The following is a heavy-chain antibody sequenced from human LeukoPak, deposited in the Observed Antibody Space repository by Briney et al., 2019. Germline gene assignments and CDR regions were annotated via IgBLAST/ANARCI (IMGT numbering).Heavy chain of an antibody. Sequence: GGSLRLSCAASGFTFSSYWMHWVRQAPGKGLVWVSRINSDGRSTSYADSVKGRFTVSRDNSKNTLHLQMNSLRAEDTAVYYCARHSSGYYHYDYWGPGTPVTVAS. D-gene: IGHD3-22*01. CDR2: INSDGRST. CDR1: GFTFSSYW. J-gene: IGHJ4*02. V-gene: IGHV3-74*01. CDR3: ARHSSGYYHYDY.